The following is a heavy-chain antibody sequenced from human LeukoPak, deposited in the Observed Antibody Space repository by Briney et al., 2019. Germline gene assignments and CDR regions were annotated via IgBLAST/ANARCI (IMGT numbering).Heavy chain of an antibody. CDR3: ARSSGWKYNIDY. V-gene: IGHV1-2*02. CDR1: GYTFNGYY. CDR2: INLNSGGT. J-gene: IGHJ4*02. D-gene: IGHD6-19*01. Sequence: VASVKVSCKASGYTFNGYYKHWVRQAPGQGLEWMGWINLNSGGTNYAQKFQGRVTMTRDTSISTAYMELSRLRSDDTAMYYCARSSGWKYNIDYWGQGTLVTVSS.